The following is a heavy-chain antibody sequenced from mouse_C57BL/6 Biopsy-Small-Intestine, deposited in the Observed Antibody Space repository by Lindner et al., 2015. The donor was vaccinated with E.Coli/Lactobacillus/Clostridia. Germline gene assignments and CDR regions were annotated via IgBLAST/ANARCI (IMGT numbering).Heavy chain of an antibody. CDR3: AGERGGSRHPGDV. CDR1: GYTFIDYF. CDR2: INPNSGGT. Sequence: SVKVSCKASGYTFIDYFIHWVRQAPGQGLEWMGWINPNSGGTNYARNFQGRVTMTWDTSITTAYMELTRLRSDDTAVYYCAGERGGSRHPGDVWGQGTVVTVSS. J-gene: IGHJ3*01. V-gene: IGHV1-18*01. D-gene: IGHD1-1*02.